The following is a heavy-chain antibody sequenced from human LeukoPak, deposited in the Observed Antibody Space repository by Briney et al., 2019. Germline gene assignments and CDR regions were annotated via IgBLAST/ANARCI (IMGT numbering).Heavy chain of an antibody. V-gene: IGHV3-43*02. D-gene: IGHD5-12*01. J-gene: IGHJ5*02. CDR3: ARDWRWLTFDP. CDR2: ISGDGGMT. Sequence: GGSLRLSCAASGFTFDDYAMHWVRQGPGKGLEWVSLISGDGGMTYYADSVKGRFTISRDNAKNSLYLQMNSLRAEDTAVYYCARDWRWLTFDPWGQGTLVTVSS. CDR1: GFTFDDYA.